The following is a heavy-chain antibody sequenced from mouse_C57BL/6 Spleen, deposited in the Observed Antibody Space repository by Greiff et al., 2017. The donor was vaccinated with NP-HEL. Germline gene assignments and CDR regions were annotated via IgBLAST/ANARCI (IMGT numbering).Heavy chain of an antibody. CDR3: ARGMGYSNYVN. CDR2: INPSSGYT. CDR1: GYTFTSYT. D-gene: IGHD2-5*01. V-gene: IGHV1-4*01. J-gene: IGHJ2*01. Sequence: VKLQESGAELARPGASVKMSCKASGYTFTSYTMHWVKQRPGQGLEWIGYINPSSGYTKYNQKFKDKATLTADKSSSTAYMQLSSLTSEDSAVYYCARGMGYSNYVNWGQGTTLTVSS.